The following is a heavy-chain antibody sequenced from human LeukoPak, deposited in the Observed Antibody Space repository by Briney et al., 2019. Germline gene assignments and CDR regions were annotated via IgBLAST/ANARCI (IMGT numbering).Heavy chain of an antibody. D-gene: IGHD3-3*01. CDR2: INHSGST. V-gene: IGHV4-34*01. CDR1: GGSFSGYY. CDR3: ARGDFWSGSVADV. J-gene: IGHJ6*02. Sequence: SETLSLTCAVYGGSFSGYYWSWIRQPPGKGLEWIGEINHSGSTNYNPSLKSRVTISVDTSKNQFSLKLSSVTAADTAVYYCARGDFWSGSVADVWGQGTTVTVSS.